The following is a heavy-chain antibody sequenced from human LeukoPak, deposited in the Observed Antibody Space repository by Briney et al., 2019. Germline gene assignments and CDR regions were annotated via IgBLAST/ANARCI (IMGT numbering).Heavy chain of an antibody. V-gene: IGHV4-34*01. J-gene: IGHJ5*02. CDR2: INHSGST. CDR3: ARVHYSFWFDP. D-gene: IGHD2-15*01. Sequence: PSETLSLTCAVYGGSFSGYYWSWIRQPPGKWLEWIGEINHSGSTNYNPSLKSRVTISVDTSKNQFSLKLSSVTAADTAVYYCARVHYSFWFDPWGQGTLVTVSS. CDR1: GGSFSGYY.